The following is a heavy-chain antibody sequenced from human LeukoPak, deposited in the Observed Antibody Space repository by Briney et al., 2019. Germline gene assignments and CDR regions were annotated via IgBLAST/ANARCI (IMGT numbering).Heavy chain of an antibody. Sequence: ASVKVSCKASGGSFSSYGISWVRQAPGQGLEWIGGIIPVFGTSNYAQKFQGRVTITADEPTTTAYMELYSLRYEDTALYYCARVVTAHWFDSWGQGTLVIVSS. V-gene: IGHV1-69*01. CDR2: IIPVFGTS. CDR3: ARVVTAHWFDS. CDR1: GGSFSSYG. D-gene: IGHD2-21*02. J-gene: IGHJ5*01.